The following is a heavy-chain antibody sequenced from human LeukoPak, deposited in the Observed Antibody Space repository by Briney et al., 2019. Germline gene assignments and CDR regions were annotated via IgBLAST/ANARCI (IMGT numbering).Heavy chain of an antibody. Sequence: PSETLSLTCAVSGGSISSSNWWSWVRQPPGKGLEWIGEIYHSGSTNYNPSLKSRVTIAVDKSKNQFPLKLSSVTAADTAVYYCARASHDYGDYSHFDYWGQGTLVTVSS. D-gene: IGHD4-17*01. CDR1: GGSISSSNW. V-gene: IGHV4-4*02. J-gene: IGHJ4*02. CDR3: ARASHDYGDYSHFDY. CDR2: IYHSGST.